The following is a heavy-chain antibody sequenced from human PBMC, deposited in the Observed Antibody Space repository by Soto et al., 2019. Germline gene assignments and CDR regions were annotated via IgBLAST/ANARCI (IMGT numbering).Heavy chain of an antibody. J-gene: IGHJ4*02. D-gene: IGHD3-16*01. CDR1: GFTFGGWP. CDR3: LRGGWGSLWDY. Sequence: EVQLMESGGGLVKPGGSLRLSCAASGFTFGGWPMSWVRQAPGKGLEWLSSISNGGADIYYADSARGRFTVSRDNTKNSLHVEVNSRRAEDTAVYYCLRGGWGSLWDYWGQGTPVTVSS. V-gene: IGHV3-21*01. CDR2: ISNGGADI.